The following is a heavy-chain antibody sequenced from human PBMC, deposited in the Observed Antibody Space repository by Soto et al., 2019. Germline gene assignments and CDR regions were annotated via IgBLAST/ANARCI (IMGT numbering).Heavy chain of an antibody. D-gene: IGHD6-19*01. CDR2: ISSTSRAI. CDR3: ARVYSSGWSADF. Sequence: GGSLRLSCSVSGFTFSSYSIHWVRQAPGKGLEWISYISSTSRAIHYADSVRGRFTVSRDNDKNSAYLQMNSLTDEDTAIYHCARVYSSGWSADFWGQGTQVTVSS. V-gene: IGHV3-48*02. J-gene: IGHJ4*02. CDR1: GFTFSSYS.